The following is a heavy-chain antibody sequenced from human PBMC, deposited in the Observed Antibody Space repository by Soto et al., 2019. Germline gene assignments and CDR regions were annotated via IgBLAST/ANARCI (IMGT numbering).Heavy chain of an antibody. V-gene: IGHV1-69*01. Sequence: QVQLVQSGAEVKKPGSSVKVSCKASGGTFSSYAISWVRQAPGQGLEWMGGIIPIFGTANYAQKCQGRVTITADASTSTAYMELSSLRSEDTGVYYCAREENPDMVVVGAFDIWGQGTMVTVSS. CDR3: AREENPDMVVVGAFDI. D-gene: IGHD2-15*01. CDR1: GGTFSSYA. J-gene: IGHJ3*02. CDR2: IIPIFGTA.